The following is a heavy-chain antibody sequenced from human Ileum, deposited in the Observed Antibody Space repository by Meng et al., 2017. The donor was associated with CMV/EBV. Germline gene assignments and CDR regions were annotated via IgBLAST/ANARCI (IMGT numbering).Heavy chain of an antibody. CDR3: TRPQYYYDSSDSDS. CDR2: IKTKFNSYET. Sequence: GFTFSGSPMHWVRQASGKGLEWVGRIKTKFNSYETAYAASVKGRFTISRDDSKNTAYLQLNSLKTEDTAVYYCTRPQYYYDSSDSDSWGQGTLVTVSS. J-gene: IGHJ4*02. CDR1: GFTFSGSP. D-gene: IGHD3-22*01. V-gene: IGHV3-73*01.